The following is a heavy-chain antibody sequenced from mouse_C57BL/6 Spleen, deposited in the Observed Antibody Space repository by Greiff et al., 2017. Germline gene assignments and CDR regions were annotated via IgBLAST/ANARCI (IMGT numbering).Heavy chain of an antibody. CDR1: GYAFSSSW. J-gene: IGHJ1*03. D-gene: IGHD1-1*01. CDR2: IYPGDGDT. CDR3: ANYYGSSFDWYFDV. Sequence: QVQLQQSGPELVKPGASVKNSCKASGYAFSSSWMNWVKQRPGKGLEWIGRIYPGDGDTNYNGKFKGKATLTADKSSSTAYMQLSSLTSEDSAVYFCANYYGSSFDWYFDVWGTGTTVTVSS. V-gene: IGHV1-82*01.